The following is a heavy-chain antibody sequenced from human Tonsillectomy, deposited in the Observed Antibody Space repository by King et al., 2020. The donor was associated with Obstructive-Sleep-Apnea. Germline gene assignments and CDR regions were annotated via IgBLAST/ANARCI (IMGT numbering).Heavy chain of an antibody. V-gene: IGHV3-30*04. CDR2: ISYDGSNK. CDR1: GFTFSSYA. D-gene: IGHD2-2*01. J-gene: IGHJ4*02. Sequence: VQLVESGGGVVQPGRSLRLSCAASGFTFSSYAMHWVRQAPGKGLEWVAVISYDGSNKYYADSVKGRFTISRDNSKNTLYLHMNSLRAEDTAMYYCARPPRVVVVLPFDYWGQGTLVTVSS. CDR3: ARPPRVVVVLPFDY.